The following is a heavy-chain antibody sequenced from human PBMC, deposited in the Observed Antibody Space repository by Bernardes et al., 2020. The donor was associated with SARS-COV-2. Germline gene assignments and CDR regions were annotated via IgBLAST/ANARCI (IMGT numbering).Heavy chain of an antibody. CDR2: IYHSGST. D-gene: IGHD3-3*01. Sequence: SETLSLTCAVSGGSISSSNWWSWVRQPPGKGLEWIGEIYHSGSTNYNPSLKSRVTISVDKSKNQFSLKLSSVTAADTAVYYCARSEKYYDFWRGKLGFDPWGQGTLVTVSS. CDR1: GGSISSSNW. CDR3: ARSEKYYDFWRGKLGFDP. V-gene: IGHV4-4*02. J-gene: IGHJ5*02.